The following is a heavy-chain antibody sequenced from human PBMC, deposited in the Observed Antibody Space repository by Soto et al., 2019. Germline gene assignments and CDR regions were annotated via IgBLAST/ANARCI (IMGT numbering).Heavy chain of an antibody. CDR2: IWYDGSNK. J-gene: IGHJ4*02. D-gene: IGHD5-18*01. Sequence: PGGSLRLSCAASGFTFSSYGMHWVRQAPGKGLEWVAVIWYDGSNKYYADSVKGRFTISRDNSKNTLYLQMNSLRAEDTAVYYCARANPYSYGLYYFDYWGQGTLVTVSS. CDR1: GFTFSSYG. V-gene: IGHV3-33*01. CDR3: ARANPYSYGLYYFDY.